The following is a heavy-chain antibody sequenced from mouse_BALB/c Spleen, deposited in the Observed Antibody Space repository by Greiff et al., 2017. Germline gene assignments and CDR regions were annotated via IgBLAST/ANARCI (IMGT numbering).Heavy chain of an antibody. D-gene: IGHD1-2*01. J-gene: IGHJ3*01. V-gene: IGHV2-2*02. CDR2: IWSGGST. Sequence: QVQLQQSGPGLVQPSQSLSITCTVSGFSLTSYGVHWVRQSPGKGLEWLGVIWSGGSTDYNAAFISRLSISKDNSKSQVFFKMNSLQANDTAIYYCARNTHYYVFAYWGQGTLVTVSA. CDR3: ARNTHYYVFAY. CDR1: GFSLTSYG.